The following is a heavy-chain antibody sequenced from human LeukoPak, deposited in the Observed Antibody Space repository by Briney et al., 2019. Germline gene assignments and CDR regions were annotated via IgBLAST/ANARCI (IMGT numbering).Heavy chain of an antibody. V-gene: IGHV4-4*02. CDR3: ARIKIDYMAITLRPNYYFDY. CDR1: GGSISSDNW. CDR2: IYHSGGT. J-gene: IGHJ4*02. Sequence: SETLSLTCAVSGGSISSDNWWGWVRQTPGKGLEWIGEIYHSGGTNYNPSLKSRVTISVDTSKNQFSLKLSSVTAADTAVYYCARIKIDYMAITLRPNYYFDYWGQGTLVTVSS. D-gene: IGHD5-24*01.